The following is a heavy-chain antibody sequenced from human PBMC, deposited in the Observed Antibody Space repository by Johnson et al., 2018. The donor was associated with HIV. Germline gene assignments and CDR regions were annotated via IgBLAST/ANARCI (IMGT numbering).Heavy chain of an antibody. J-gene: IGHJ3*02. D-gene: IGHD3-22*01. Sequence: VQLVESGGGVVRPGGSLRLSCAASGFTFDDYGMSWVRQAPGRGLEWVSGINWNGGSTGYADSVKGRFTISRDNAKNSLYLQMNSLRAEDTAWYSCERLKYYYDSSGYYYQNAFDIWGQGTMVTVSS. V-gene: IGHV3-20*04. CDR3: ERLKYYYDSSGYYYQNAFDI. CDR2: INWNGGST. CDR1: GFTFDDYG.